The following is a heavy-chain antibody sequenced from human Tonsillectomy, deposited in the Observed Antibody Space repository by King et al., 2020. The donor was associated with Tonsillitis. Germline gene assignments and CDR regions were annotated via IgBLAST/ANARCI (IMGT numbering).Heavy chain of an antibody. V-gene: IGHV3-33*01. J-gene: IGHJ4*02. CDR2: IWYDGSNK. Sequence: QVQLVESGGGVVQPGRSLRLSCAASGFTFSSYGMHWVRQAPGKGLEWVAVIWYDGSNKYYADSVKGRFTISRDNSKNTLYLQMNSLRAEDTAVYYCAREKSGYDAVPDYWGQGTLVTVSS. D-gene: IGHD5-12*01. CDR3: AREKSGYDAVPDY. CDR1: GFTFSSYG.